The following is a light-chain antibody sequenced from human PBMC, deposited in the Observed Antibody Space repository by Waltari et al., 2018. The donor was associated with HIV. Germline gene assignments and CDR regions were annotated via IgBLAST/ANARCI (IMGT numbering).Light chain of an antibody. CDR2: STH. CDR1: PSNIGTNY. V-gene: IGLV1-44*01. CDR3: STRDDTLIV. Sequence: QSVLTQPPSASGTPGQSVTISCSGGPSNIGTNYVNWYQQPPGSAPKLLIYSTHQRPSGVPDRFSASKSGTSASLAIRGLQSEDEADYYCSTRDDTLIVFGTGTKVTVL. J-gene: IGLJ1*01.